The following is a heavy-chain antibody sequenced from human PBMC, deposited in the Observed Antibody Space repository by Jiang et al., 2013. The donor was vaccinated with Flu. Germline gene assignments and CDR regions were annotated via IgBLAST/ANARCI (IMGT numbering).Heavy chain of an antibody. Sequence: VQLLESGGGLVQPGGSLRLSCAASGFTFSSYAMSWVRQAPGKGLEWVSAISGSGGSTYYADSVKGRFTTSRDDSKNTLYLQMNSLRAEDTAVYYCANLEKGIVGATPVGYYFDYWGQGTLVTVSS. D-gene: IGHD1-26*01. V-gene: IGHV3-23*01. CDR1: GFTFSSYA. CDR2: ISGSGGST. CDR3: ANLEKGIVGATPVGYYFDY. J-gene: IGHJ4*02.